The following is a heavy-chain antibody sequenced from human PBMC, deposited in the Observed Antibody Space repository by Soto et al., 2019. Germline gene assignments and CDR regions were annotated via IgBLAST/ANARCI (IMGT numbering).Heavy chain of an antibody. Sequence: LSLTCAFYGGSFSGYYLSWIRQPPGKGLEWIGEINHSGSTNYNPSLRSRVTISVDTSKNQFSLKLSSVTAADTAVYYCAVTLGGSYNWFDPWGQGTLVTVSS. CDR2: INHSGST. J-gene: IGHJ5*02. D-gene: IGHD3-16*01. CDR1: GGSFSGYY. CDR3: AVTLGGSYNWFDP. V-gene: IGHV4-34*01.